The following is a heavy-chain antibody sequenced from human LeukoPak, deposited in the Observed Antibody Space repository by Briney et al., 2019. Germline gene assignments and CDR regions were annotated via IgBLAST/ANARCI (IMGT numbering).Heavy chain of an antibody. CDR2: IIPIFGTA. D-gene: IGHD1-26*01. CDR1: GGTFSSYA. CDR3: ARRGSGSYYFDY. Sequence: SVKVSCKASGGTFSSYAISWVRQAPGQGLEWMGGIIPIFGTANYAQKFQGRVTITTDESTSTAYMELSSLKASDTAMYYCARRGSGSYYFDYWGQGTLVTVSS. J-gene: IGHJ4*02. V-gene: IGHV1-69*05.